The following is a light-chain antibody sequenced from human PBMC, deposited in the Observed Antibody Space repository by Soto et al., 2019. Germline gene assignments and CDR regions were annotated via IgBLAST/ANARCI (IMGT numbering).Light chain of an antibody. Sequence: EIVMTQSPATLPVSPGERATLSCRASQSVGANLAWYQQRRGQAPRLLMYGASTTATGVPARFSGSGSGTEFTLTISSLQSEDFAVYYCQQYNNWPRTFGQGTKVDIK. V-gene: IGKV3-15*01. CDR2: GAS. J-gene: IGKJ1*01. CDR3: QQYNNWPRT. CDR1: QSVGAN.